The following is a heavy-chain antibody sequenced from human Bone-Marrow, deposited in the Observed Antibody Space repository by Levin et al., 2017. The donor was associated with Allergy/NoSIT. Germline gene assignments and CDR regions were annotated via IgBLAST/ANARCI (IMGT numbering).Heavy chain of an antibody. Sequence: SFPTLFPPPPPLTLTFTFSGFSLSTSGVGVGWIRQPPGRALEWLAVIYWDDDKRYSPSLKSRLTITKDTSKNQVVLTMTNMDPVDTATYYCAHKNSRYYFAYWGQGTLVTVSS. D-gene: IGHD3-9*01. V-gene: IGHV2-5*02. CDR2: IYWDDDK. J-gene: IGHJ4*02. CDR1: GFSLSTSGVG. CDR3: AHKNSRYYFAY.